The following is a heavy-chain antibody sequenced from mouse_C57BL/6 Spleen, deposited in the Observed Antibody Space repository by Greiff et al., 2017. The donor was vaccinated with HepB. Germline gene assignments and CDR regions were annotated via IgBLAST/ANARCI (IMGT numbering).Heavy chain of an antibody. Sequence: EVKVVESGGGLVQPKGSLKLSCAASGFSFNTYAMNWVRQAPGKGLEWVARIRSKSNNYATYYADSVKDRFTISRDDSESMLYLQMNNLKTEDTAMYYCVRHGDYDGPYYYAMDYWGQGTSVTVSS. CDR3: VRHGDYDGPYYYAMDY. D-gene: IGHD2-4*01. J-gene: IGHJ4*01. CDR1: GFSFNTYA. V-gene: IGHV10-1*01. CDR2: IRSKSNNYAT.